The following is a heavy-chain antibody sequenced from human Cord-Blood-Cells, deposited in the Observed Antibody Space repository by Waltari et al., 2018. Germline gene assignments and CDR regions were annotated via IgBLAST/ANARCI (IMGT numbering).Heavy chain of an antibody. V-gene: IGHV1-8*01. J-gene: IGHJ4*02. Sequence: QVQLVQSGAEVKKPGASVKVSCKASGYTFTSYDINWVRQATGQGLEWMGWMNPNSGNTGYAQKFQGRVTMTRNTSISTAYMELSSLRSEDTAVYYCARGSEYYDSGSYYNDYWGQGTLVTVSS. CDR1: GYTFTSYD. CDR3: ARGSEYYDSGSYYNDY. CDR2: MNPNSGNT. D-gene: IGHD3-10*01.